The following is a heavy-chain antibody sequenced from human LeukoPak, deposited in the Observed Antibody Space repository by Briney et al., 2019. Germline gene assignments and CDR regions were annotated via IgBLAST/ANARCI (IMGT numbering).Heavy chain of an antibody. CDR2: VHLSGRT. Sequence: SETLSLTCGVSGGSISTTNWWTWVRPHPGEGLEWIGEVHLSGRTHYNPSLESRVTMSVDMSENHISLRLTSVTAADTAVYYRAREGGPYRPLDYSGQGTLVTVSS. CDR1: GGSISTTNW. V-gene: IGHV4-4*02. CDR3: AREGGPYRPLDY. J-gene: IGHJ4*02.